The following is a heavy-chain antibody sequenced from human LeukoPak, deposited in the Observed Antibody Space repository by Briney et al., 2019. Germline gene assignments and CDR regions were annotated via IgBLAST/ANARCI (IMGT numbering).Heavy chain of an antibody. D-gene: IGHD3-10*01. CDR3: ARGSTMVRGVTYYYYYYMDV. CDR1: GGSFSGYY. CDR2: INHSGST. V-gene: IGHV4-34*01. J-gene: IGHJ6*03. Sequence: PSETLSLTCAVYGGSFSGYYWSWIRQPPGKGLEWTGEINHSGSTNYNPSLKSRVTISVDTSKNQFSLKLSSVTAADTAVYYCARGSTMVRGVTYYYYYYMDVWGKGTTVTVSS.